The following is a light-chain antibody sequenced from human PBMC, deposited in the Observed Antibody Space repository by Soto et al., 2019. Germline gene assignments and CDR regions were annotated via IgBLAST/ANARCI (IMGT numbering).Light chain of an antibody. Sequence: EIVLTQSPATLSLSPWERATLSCRASQRVSSYLAWYQQKPAQVPRLLLYDASNRATGIPSRFSGSGSGTDFTLTISSLEPEDFAVYYCQQRSNWPPRTFGQGTKLEIK. CDR1: QRVSSY. V-gene: IGKV3-11*01. CDR3: QQRSNWPPRT. CDR2: DAS. J-gene: IGKJ2*01.